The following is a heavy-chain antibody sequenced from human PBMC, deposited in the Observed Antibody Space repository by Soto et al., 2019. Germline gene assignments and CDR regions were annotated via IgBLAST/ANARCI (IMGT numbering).Heavy chain of an antibody. V-gene: IGHV1-8*01. CDR1: GYTFTSYD. Sequence: ASVKVSCKASGYTFTSYDINWVRQATGQGLEWMGWMNPNSGNTDYAQKFQGRVTMTRNTSISTAYMELSSLRSEDMAVYYCASVGYYYDSSWDAFDIWGQGTMVTVSS. J-gene: IGHJ3*02. CDR2: MNPNSGNT. D-gene: IGHD3-22*01. CDR3: ASVGYYYDSSWDAFDI.